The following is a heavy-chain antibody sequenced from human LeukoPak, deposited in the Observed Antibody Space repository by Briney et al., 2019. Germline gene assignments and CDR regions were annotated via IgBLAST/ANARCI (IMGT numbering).Heavy chain of an antibody. CDR2: IYHSGST. D-gene: IGHD3-10*01. V-gene: IGHV4-30-2*01. Sequence: PSETLSLTCAVSSGSISSGGYSWSWIRQPPGKGLEWIGYIYHSGSTYYNPSLKSRVTISVDRSKNQFSLKLSSVTAADTAVYYCARAGSGSGSYTPLLDYWGQGTLVTVSS. CDR1: SGSISSGGYS. CDR3: ARAGSGSGSYTPLLDY. J-gene: IGHJ4*02.